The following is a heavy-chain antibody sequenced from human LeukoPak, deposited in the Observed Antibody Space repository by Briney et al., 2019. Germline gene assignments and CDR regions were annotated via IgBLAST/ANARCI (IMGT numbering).Heavy chain of an antibody. CDR3: ARTFYDTLDSDAFDF. Sequence: GASVKVSCKASGYTFTDYYMHWARQAPGQGLEWMGWINPDSGGTNNAQKFQGRVTMTRDTSISTAYMELSRLRSDDTAVYYCARTFYDTLDSDAFDFWGQGTMVIVSS. D-gene: IGHD2/OR15-2a*01. V-gene: IGHV1-2*02. CDR2: INPDSGGT. CDR1: GYTFTDYY. J-gene: IGHJ3*01.